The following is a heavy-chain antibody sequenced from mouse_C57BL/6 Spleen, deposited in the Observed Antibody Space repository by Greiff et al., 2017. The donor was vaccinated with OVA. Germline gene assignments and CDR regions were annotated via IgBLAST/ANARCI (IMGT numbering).Heavy chain of an antibody. V-gene: IGHV1-55*01. D-gene: IGHD1-1*01. Sequence: QVQLQQPGAELVKPGASVKMSCKASGYTFTSYWITWVKQRPGQGLEWIGDIYPGSGSTNYNEKFKSKATLTVDTSSSTAYMQLSSLTSEDSAVYYCAKGGITTVADFDYWGQGTTLTVSS. J-gene: IGHJ2*01. CDR2: IYPGSGST. CDR3: AKGGITTVADFDY. CDR1: GYTFTSYW.